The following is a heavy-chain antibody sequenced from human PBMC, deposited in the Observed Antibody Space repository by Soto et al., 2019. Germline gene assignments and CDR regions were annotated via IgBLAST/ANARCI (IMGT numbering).Heavy chain of an antibody. Sequence: VGSLRLSCAASGFTFSSYAMSWVRQAPGKGLEWVSAISGSGGSTYYADSVKGRFTISRDNSKNTLYLQMNSLRAEDTAVYYCAKPLIGSYDILTGTAPVDAFDIWGQGTMVTVSS. V-gene: IGHV3-23*01. J-gene: IGHJ3*02. D-gene: IGHD3-9*01. CDR3: AKPLIGSYDILTGTAPVDAFDI. CDR1: GFTFSSYA. CDR2: ISGSGGST.